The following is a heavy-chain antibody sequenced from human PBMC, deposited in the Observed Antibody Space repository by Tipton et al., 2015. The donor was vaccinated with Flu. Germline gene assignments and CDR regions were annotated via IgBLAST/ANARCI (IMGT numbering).Heavy chain of an antibody. J-gene: IGHJ4*02. CDR3: ARATYYYDSSGNTVAYFDY. Sequence: QSGPEVKKPGSSVKVSCKASGGTFSSYAISWVRQAPGQGLEWMGGIIPILGIANYAQKFQGRVTITADKSTSTAYMELSSLRSEDTAVYYCARATYYYDSSGNTVAYFDYWGQGTLVTVSS. D-gene: IGHD3-22*01. V-gene: IGHV1-69*04. CDR1: GGTFSSYA. CDR2: IIPILGIA.